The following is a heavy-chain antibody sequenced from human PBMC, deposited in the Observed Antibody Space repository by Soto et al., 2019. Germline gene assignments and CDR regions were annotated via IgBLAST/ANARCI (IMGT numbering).Heavy chain of an antibody. V-gene: IGHV1-3*01. D-gene: IGHD2-2*01. CDR3: ARAIFSTSCYVCHNWFDP. CDR2: INAGSGNT. J-gene: IGHJ5*02. Sequence: GASVKVSCKASGYTFTSYGISWVRQAPGQGLEWMGWINAGSGNTKYSQKFQGRVTITRDTSASTAYMELSSLRSEDTAVYYCARAIFSTSCYVCHNWFDPWGQGTLVTVSS. CDR1: GYTFTSYG.